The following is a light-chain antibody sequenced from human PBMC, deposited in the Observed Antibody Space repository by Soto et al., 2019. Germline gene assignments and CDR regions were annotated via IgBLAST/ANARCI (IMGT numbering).Light chain of an antibody. Sequence: AMTQPASVSGSPGQSITISCTGTRSDVGGYNYVSWYQQHPGKAPRVIIYEVTYRPAGVSSRFSGSKSGNTAYLTISGLQAEDEADYYCTSFTASITYVFGTGTKVTVL. CDR2: EVT. V-gene: IGLV2-14*03. CDR3: TSFTASITYV. CDR1: RSDVGGYNY. J-gene: IGLJ1*01.